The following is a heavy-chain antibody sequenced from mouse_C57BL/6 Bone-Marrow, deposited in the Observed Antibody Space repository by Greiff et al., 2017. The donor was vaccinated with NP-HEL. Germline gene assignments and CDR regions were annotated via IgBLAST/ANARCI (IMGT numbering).Heavy chain of an antibody. CDR2: IDPSDSYT. CDR1: GYTFTSYW. CDR3: ARADGYYFDY. D-gene: IGHD2-3*01. V-gene: IGHV1-50*01. Sequence: QVQLQQPGAELVKPGASVKLSCKASGYTFTSYWMQWVKQRPGQGLELIGEIDPSDSYTNYNQKFKGKATLTVDTSSSTAYMQLSSLTSEDSAVYYCARADGYYFDYWGQGTTLTVSS. J-gene: IGHJ2*01.